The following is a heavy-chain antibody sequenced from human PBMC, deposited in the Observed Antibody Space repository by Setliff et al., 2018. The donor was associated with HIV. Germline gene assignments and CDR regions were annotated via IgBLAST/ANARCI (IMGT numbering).Heavy chain of an antibody. V-gene: IGHV4-4*08. CDR1: GVSISNYY. Sequence: PSETLSLTCSVSGVSISNYYWSWIRQPPGKGLEWIGFIYSSGSTNYNPSLKSRVTISVDTSKNQFSLKLNSVTAADTAVYYCARDRRGYYYGSGSCYMDVWGTGTTVTVSS. J-gene: IGHJ6*03. CDR2: IYSSGST. CDR3: ARDRRGYYYGSGSCYMDV. D-gene: IGHD3-10*01.